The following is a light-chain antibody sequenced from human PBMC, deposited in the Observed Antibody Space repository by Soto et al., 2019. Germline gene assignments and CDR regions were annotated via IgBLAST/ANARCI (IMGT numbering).Light chain of an antibody. CDR1: QSVGSSY. Sequence: EIVLTQSPGTLSLSPGERATLSCRASQSVGSSYLTWYQQKPGQAPRLLIYDVSIRATVIPDRFSGSGSGTDFTLTISRLEPEDCAVYYCQQYVSSPFTFGPGTKVDIK. CDR3: QQYVSSPFT. CDR2: DVS. V-gene: IGKV3-20*01. J-gene: IGKJ3*01.